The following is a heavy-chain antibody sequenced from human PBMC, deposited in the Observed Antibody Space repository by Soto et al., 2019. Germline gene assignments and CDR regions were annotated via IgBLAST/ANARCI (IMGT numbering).Heavy chain of an antibody. V-gene: IGHV4-59*08. D-gene: IGHD3-9*01. CDR2: IYYSGST. CDR1: GGSIRSYC. J-gene: IGHJ4*02. CDR3: ETFKDWLFIFDY. Sequence: SETQSLTCTVSGGSIRSYCLSWIRQPPGKGLEWIGYIYYSGSTNYNPSLKSRVTISVDTSKNQFSLKLSSVTAADTAVYYCETFKDWLFIFDYWGQGTLVTVSS.